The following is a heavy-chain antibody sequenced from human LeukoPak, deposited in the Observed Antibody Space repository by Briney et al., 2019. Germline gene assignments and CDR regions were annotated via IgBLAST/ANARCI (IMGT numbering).Heavy chain of an antibody. D-gene: IGHD3-22*01. V-gene: IGHV4-34*01. CDR1: GGSFSGYY. CDR3: ARGVTYYYDSSGYFDY. CDR2: INHSGST. Sequence: PSETLSLTCAVYGGSFSGYYWSWIRQPPGKGLEWIGEINHSGSTNYNLSLKSRVTISVDTSKNQFSLKLSSVTAADTAVYYCARGVTYYYDSSGYFDYWGQGTLVTVSS. J-gene: IGHJ4*02.